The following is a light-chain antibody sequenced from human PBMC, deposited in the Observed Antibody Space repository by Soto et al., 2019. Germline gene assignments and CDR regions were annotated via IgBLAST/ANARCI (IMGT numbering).Light chain of an antibody. Sequence: IQMTQSPSTLSAAVGDRATITCRASQSIRYWLDWFQQKAGKAPKVLIYDASSLGRGVPSRFSGSGSGTEFTLTISSLQPDDFATYYCQQYDNDYPTFGQGTKVDI. CDR2: DAS. J-gene: IGKJ1*01. CDR1: QSIRYW. CDR3: QQYDNDYPT. V-gene: IGKV1-5*01.